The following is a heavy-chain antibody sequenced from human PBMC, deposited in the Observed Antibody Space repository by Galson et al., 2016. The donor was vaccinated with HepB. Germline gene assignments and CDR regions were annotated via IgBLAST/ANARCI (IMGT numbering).Heavy chain of an antibody. J-gene: IGHJ2*01. CDR2: ISGTGGTT. D-gene: IGHD3-3*01. Sequence: SLRLSCAASGFTFSNYAMSWVRQAPGKGLEWVSGISGTGGTTYYADSVKGRFTISRDNSKNTLYLRMNSLRAEDTAVNYCAKGDDFWSGYYGGLWGRGTLVTVSS. CDR1: GFTFSNYA. V-gene: IGHV3-23*01. CDR3: AKGDDFWSGYYGGL.